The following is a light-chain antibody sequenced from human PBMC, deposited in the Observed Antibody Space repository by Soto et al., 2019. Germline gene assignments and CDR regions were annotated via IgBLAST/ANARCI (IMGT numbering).Light chain of an antibody. J-gene: IGLJ2*01. V-gene: IGLV1-40*01. CDR1: SSNIGAGYD. CDR2: GTS. CDR3: QSYDSSVSGSV. Sequence: QSVLTQPPSVSGAPGQRVTISCTGSSSNIGAGYDVHWYQQLPGTAPKLLIYGTSNRPSGVPDRFSGSKSGTSASLAITGLQAEDEADYYCQSYDSSVSGSVFGGGTQLAVL.